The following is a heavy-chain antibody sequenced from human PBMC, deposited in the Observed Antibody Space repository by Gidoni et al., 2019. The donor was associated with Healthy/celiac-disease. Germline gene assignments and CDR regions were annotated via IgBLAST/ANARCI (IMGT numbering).Heavy chain of an antibody. CDR2: IYYSGST. J-gene: IGHJ4*02. D-gene: IGHD3-22*01. CDR3: ARVVEYYDSYYFDY. CDR1: GGSISSYY. V-gene: IGHV4-59*01. Sequence: QVQLQESGPGLVKPSETLSLTCTVSGGSISSYYWSWIRQPTGKGLEWIGYIYYSGSTNYNPSLKSRVTIAVYTSKNQFSLKLSSVTAADTAVYYCARVVEYYDSYYFDYWGQGPLVTVSS.